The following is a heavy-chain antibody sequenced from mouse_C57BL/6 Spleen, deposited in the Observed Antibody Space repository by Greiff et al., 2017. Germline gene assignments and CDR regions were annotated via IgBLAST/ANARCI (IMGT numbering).Heavy chain of an antibody. V-gene: IGHV6-3*01. CDR1: GFTFSNYW. Sequence: EVKLEESGGGLVQPGGSMKLSCVASGFTFSNYWMNWVRQSPEKGLEWVAQIRLKSDNYATHYAESVKGRFTISRDDSKSSVYLQMNNLRAEDTGIYYCTGSSSYEWFAYWGQGTLVTVSA. J-gene: IGHJ3*01. CDR2: IRLKSDNYAT. D-gene: IGHD1-1*01. CDR3: TGSSSYEWFAY.